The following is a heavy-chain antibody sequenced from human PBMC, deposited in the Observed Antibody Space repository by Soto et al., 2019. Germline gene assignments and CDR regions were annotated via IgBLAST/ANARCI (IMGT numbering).Heavy chain of an antibody. CDR3: ARDRFVGYCSSTSCHNWFDP. V-gene: IGHV1-18*01. J-gene: IGHJ5*02. CDR2: ISAYNGNT. Sequence: GASVKVSCKASGYTFTSYGISWVRQAPGQGLEWMGWISAYNGNTNYAQKLQGRVTMTTDTSTSTAYMELRSLRSDDTAVYYCARDRFVGYCSSTSCHNWFDPWGQGTLVTVSS. CDR1: GYTFTSYG. D-gene: IGHD2-2*01.